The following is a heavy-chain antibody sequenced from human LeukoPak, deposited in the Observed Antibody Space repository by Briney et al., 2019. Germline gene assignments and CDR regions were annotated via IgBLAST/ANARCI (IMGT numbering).Heavy chain of an antibody. CDR3: SRHSGTTFDN. D-gene: IGHD1-26*01. J-gene: IGHJ4*02. Sequence: GGSLRHSCAASGFSFSSYWMTWVRQAPGKGLEWVANIKLDGSEKYYVDSVEGRFTISRDNAKNSLYLQMNSLRAEDTAVYYCSRHSGTTFDNWGQGTLVTVSS. CDR2: IKLDGSEK. V-gene: IGHV3-7*04. CDR1: GFSFSSYW.